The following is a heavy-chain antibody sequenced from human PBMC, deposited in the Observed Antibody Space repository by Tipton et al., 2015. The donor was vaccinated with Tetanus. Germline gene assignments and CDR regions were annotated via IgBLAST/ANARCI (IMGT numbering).Heavy chain of an antibody. CDR2: IKQDGSEK. Sequence: SLRLSCAASGFTFSSYWMSWVRQAPGKGLEWVANIKQDGSEKYYVDSVKGRFTISRDHAKNTVYLQMNSLRAEDTAVYFCERRSLTNYGLDVWGQGTPVTVSS. V-gene: IGHV3-7*01. CDR1: GFTFSSYW. J-gene: IGHJ6*02. D-gene: IGHD1-1*01. CDR3: ERRSLTNYGLDV.